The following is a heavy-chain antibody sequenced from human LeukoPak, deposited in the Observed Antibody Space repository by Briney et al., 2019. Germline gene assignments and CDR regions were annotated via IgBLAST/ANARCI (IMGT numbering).Heavy chain of an antibody. CDR2: IVVGSGNT. J-gene: IGHJ5*02. CDR3: AADLWKMGAEGDNWFDP. V-gene: IGHV1-58*02. Sequence: SVKVSCKASGFTFTSSAMQWVRQARGQRLEWIGWIVVGSGNTNYAQKFQERVTITRDISTSTAYMELSSLRCEDAAVYYCAADLWKMGAEGDNWFDPWGQGTLVTVSS. CDR1: GFTFTSSA. D-gene: IGHD1-26*01.